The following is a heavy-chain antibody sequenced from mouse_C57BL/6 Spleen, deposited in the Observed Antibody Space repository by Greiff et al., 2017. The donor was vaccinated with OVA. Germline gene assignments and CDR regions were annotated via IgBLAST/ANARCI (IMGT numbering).Heavy chain of an antibody. CDR2: INPGGGGT. CDR1: GYAFPNYL. D-gene: IGHD1-1*01. CDR3: AIYGRAFAY. V-gene: IGHV1-54*01. J-gene: IGHJ3*01. Sequence: VQLQQSGAELVRPGTSVKVSCKASGYAFPNYLIEWVKQRPGRGLEWIGVINPGGGGTNYNEKFKGKATLTADKSSSTAYMQLSSLTSEDSAVYFCAIYGRAFAYWGQGTLVTVSA.